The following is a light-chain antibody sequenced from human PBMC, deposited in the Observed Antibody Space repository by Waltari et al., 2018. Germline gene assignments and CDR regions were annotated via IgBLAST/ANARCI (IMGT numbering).Light chain of an antibody. CDR1: SSYVGGYDY. J-gene: IGLJ1*01. CDR2: DVS. Sequence: QSALTQPASVSGSPGQSITLSCTGPSSYVGGYDYFSWYQQHPGKAPKLMIYDVSNRPSGVSNRFAGSKSGNTASLTISGRQAEDEADYYCSSYTSSSTLDFGSGTKVTVL. CDR3: SSYTSSSTLD. V-gene: IGLV2-14*03.